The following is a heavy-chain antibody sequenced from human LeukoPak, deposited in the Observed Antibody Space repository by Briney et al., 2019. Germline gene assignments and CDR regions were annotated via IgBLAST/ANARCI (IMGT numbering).Heavy chain of an antibody. J-gene: IGHJ4*02. D-gene: IGHD6-6*01. CDR3: ARVVVVEASYYFDY. CDR1: GFTFSSYW. V-gene: IGHV3-7*01. CDR2: IKQDGSEK. Sequence: GRSLRLSCAASGFTFSSYWMSWVRQAPGKGLEWVANIKQDGSEKYYVDSVKGRFTISRDNAKNSLYLQMNSLRAEDTAVYYCARVVVVEASYYFDYWGQGTLVTVSS.